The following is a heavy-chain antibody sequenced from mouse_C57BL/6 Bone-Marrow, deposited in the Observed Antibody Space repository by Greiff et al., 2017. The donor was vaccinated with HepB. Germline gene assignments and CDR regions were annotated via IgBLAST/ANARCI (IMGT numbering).Heavy chain of an antibody. CDR1: GFTFSDYG. CDR3: ARHGTTGGYCDV. CDR2: ISNLAYSI. J-gene: IGHJ1*03. Sequence: EVMLVESGGGLVQPGGSLKLSCAASGFTFSDYGMAWVRQAPRKGPEWVAFISNLAYSIYYADTVTGRFTISRENAKNTLYLEMSSLRSEDTAMYYCARHGTTGGYCDVWGTGTTVTVSS. D-gene: IGHD1-1*01. V-gene: IGHV5-15*01.